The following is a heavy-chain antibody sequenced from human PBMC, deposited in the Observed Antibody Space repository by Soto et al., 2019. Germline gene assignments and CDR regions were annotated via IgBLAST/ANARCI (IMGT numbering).Heavy chain of an antibody. CDR3: ARDINVLRFLEWLPSSYYMDV. CDR1: GFTFSSYS. V-gene: IGHV3-48*01. D-gene: IGHD3-3*01. CDR2: ISSSSSTI. J-gene: IGHJ6*03. Sequence: GGSLRLSCAASGFTFSSYSMNWVRQAPGKGLEWGSYISSSSSTIYYADSVKGRFTISRDNAKNSLYLQMNSLRAEDTAVYYCARDINVLRFLEWLPSSYYMDVWGKGTTVTVSS.